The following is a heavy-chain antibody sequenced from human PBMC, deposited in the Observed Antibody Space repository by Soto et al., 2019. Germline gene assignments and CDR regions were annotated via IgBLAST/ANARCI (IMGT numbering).Heavy chain of an antibody. D-gene: IGHD6-19*01. Sequence: PSETLSLTCSVSGGSISSSSYYWGWIRQPPGKGLEWIGSIYYSGSIYYNPSLKSRVTISVDTSKNQFSLKLSSVTAAETAVYYGARQSSGCYNWFDPWGQGTLVTVSS. CDR2: IYYSGSI. J-gene: IGHJ5*02. CDR1: GGSISSSSYY. V-gene: IGHV4-39*01. CDR3: ARQSSGCYNWFDP.